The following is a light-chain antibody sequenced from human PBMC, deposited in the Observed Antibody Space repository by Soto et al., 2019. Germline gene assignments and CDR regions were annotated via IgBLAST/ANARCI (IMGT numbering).Light chain of an antibody. J-gene: IGLJ3*02. V-gene: IGLV2-14*01. Sequence: QSALTQPASVSGSPGQSITISCTGTSSDVGGYNYVSWYQQHPGKAPKLMIYDVSNRPSGVSNRFSGSKSGNTASLTISGLQAEDEADYYCSSYTSPGTVFGVGTKLIVL. CDR3: SSYTSPGTV. CDR1: SSDVGGYNY. CDR2: DVS.